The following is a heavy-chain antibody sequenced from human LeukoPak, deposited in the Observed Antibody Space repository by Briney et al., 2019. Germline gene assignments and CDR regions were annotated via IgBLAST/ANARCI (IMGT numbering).Heavy chain of an antibody. Sequence: SETLSLTCTVSGGSIIRTDYYWGWIRQPPGKGLEWIGSIYHSGSTYYNPSLESRVSVSVDTSKSQFSLKLSSVTAADTAVYYCARVGDYALKDWGQGTLVTVSS. D-gene: IGHD3-16*01. CDR2: IYHSGST. CDR1: GGSIIRTDYY. V-gene: IGHV4-39*07. J-gene: IGHJ4*02. CDR3: ARVGDYALKD.